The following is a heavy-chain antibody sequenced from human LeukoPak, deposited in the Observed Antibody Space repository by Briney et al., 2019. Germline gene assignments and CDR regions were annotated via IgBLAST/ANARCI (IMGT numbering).Heavy chain of an antibody. J-gene: IGHJ4*01. V-gene: IGHV1-2*02. D-gene: IGHD2-2*01. CDR2: INPNSGGT. CDR3: ATLYCSSISCSIGKGDY. Sequence: ASVKVSCKASGYTFTGYYIHWVRQVPGQGLEWMGWINPNSGGTNYAQKFQGRVTMTRDTSISTAYMELSSLRSDDTAVYYCATLYCSSISCSIGKGDYWGQGTLVTVYS. CDR1: GYTFTGYY.